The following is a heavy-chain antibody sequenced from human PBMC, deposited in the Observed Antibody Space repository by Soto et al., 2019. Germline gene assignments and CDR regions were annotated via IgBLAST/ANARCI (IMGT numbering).Heavy chain of an antibody. V-gene: IGHV3-33*01. J-gene: IGHJ6*02. D-gene: IGHD6-13*01. CDR2: IWYDGSNK. CDR1: GFTFSSYG. Sequence: PGGSLRLSCAASGFTFSSYGMHWVRQAPGKGLEWVAVIWYDGSNKYYADSVKGRFTISRDNSKNTLYLQMNSLRAEDTAVYYCARDSVGYSSCHDYYGMDVWGQGTTVTVSS. CDR3: ARDSVGYSSCHDYYGMDV.